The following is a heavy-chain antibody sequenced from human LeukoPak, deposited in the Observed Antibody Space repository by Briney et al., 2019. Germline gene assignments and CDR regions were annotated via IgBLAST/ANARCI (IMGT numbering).Heavy chain of an antibody. CDR2: ISGSGSTL. J-gene: IGHJ6*02. D-gene: IGHD6-13*01. CDR1: GFTFSSYA. Sequence: PGGSLRLSCAASGFTFSSYAMSWVRQAPGKGLEWVSAISGSGSTLYYADSVKGRFTISRDNAKNSLYLQMNSLRAEDTALYYCARESWYMNYYYGMDVWGQGTTVTVSS. CDR3: ARESWYMNYYYGMDV. V-gene: IGHV3-23*01.